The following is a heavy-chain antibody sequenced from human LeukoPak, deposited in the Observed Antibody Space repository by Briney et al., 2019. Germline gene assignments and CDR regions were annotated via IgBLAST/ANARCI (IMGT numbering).Heavy chain of an antibody. J-gene: IGHJ4*02. CDR2: ISAYNGNT. D-gene: IGHD2-2*01. Sequence: ASVTDTFKASGYTFTSYGISWVRQAPGQGLEWMGWISAYNGNTNYAQKLQGRVTMTTDTSTSTAYMELRSLRSDDTAVYYCASCQTGSSRCYGLDYWGQGTLVTVSS. CDR1: GYTFTSYG. V-gene: IGHV1-18*01. CDR3: ASCQTGSSRCYGLDY.